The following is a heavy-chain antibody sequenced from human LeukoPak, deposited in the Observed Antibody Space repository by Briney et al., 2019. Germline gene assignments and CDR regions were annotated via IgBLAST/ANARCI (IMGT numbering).Heavy chain of an antibody. Sequence: ASVKVSCKASGYTFTGYYMHWVRQAPGQGLEWMGWINPNSGGANYAQKFQGRVTMTRDTAISTAYMELSRLRSDDTAVYYCARVAIFGVVTYHFDYWGQGTLVTVSS. D-gene: IGHD3-3*01. V-gene: IGHV1-2*02. CDR3: ARVAIFGVVTYHFDY. CDR1: GYTFTGYY. CDR2: INPNSGGA. J-gene: IGHJ4*02.